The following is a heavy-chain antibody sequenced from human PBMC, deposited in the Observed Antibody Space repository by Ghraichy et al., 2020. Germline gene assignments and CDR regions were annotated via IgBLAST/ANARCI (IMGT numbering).Heavy chain of an antibody. D-gene: IGHD3-3*01. CDR2: ISSSSSYI. J-gene: IGHJ6*02. CDR3: ARSLVTDYDFWSGYYTDYYYYGMDV. Sequence: GESLNISCAASGFTFSSYSMNWVRQAPGKGLEWVSSISSSSSYIYYADSVKGRFTISRDNAKNSLYLQMKSLRAEDTAVYYCARSLVTDYDFWSGYYTDYYYYGMDVWGQGTTVTVSS. CDR1: GFTFSSYS. V-gene: IGHV3-21*01.